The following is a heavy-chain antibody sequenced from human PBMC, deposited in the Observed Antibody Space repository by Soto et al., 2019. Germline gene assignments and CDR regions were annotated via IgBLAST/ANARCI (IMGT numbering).Heavy chain of an antibody. CDR3: ARRWKTDRFDP. V-gene: IGHV4-31*03. D-gene: IGHD1-1*01. J-gene: IGHJ5*02. Sequence: QVQLQESGPGLAKPSQTLSLTCTVSGGSISSGGYYWSWIRQHPGKGLEWIGYIYYSGSTFYNPSLKSRVTISVDTSKNQFSLKLSSVTAADTATYYCARRWKTDRFDPWGQGTLVTVSS. CDR1: GGSISSGGYY. CDR2: IYYSGST.